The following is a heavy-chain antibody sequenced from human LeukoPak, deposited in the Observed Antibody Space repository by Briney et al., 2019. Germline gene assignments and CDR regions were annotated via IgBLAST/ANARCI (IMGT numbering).Heavy chain of an antibody. D-gene: IGHD3-22*01. J-gene: IGHJ4*02. CDR1: GFTFSSYA. CDR2: ISGSGGST. CDR3: AKSIGSGSYYGGDY. Sequence: PGGSLRLSCAASGFTFSSYAMSWVRQAPGKGLEWVSVISGSGGSTYYADSVKGRFTISRDNSKNTLYLQMNSLRAEDTAVYYFAKSIGSGSYYGGDYWGQGTLVSVSS. V-gene: IGHV3-23*01.